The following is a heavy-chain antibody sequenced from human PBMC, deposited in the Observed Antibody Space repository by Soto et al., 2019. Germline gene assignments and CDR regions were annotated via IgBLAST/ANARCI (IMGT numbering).Heavy chain of an antibody. D-gene: IGHD1-1*01. Sequence: GASGKVCCKASGYTFPGYYMHWVRQAPGQGLEWMGWINPNSGGTNYAQKFQGRVTMTRDTSISTAYMELSRLRSDDTAVYYCARVGTTGTTAAFDIWGQGTMVTVSS. CDR3: ARVGTTGTTAAFDI. V-gene: IGHV1-2*02. CDR1: GYTFPGYY. CDR2: INPNSGGT. J-gene: IGHJ3*02.